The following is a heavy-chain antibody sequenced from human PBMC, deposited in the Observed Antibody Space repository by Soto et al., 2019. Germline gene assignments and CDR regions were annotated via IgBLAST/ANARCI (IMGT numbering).Heavy chain of an antibody. D-gene: IGHD3-22*01. CDR1: GGTFSSST. J-gene: IGHJ1*01. V-gene: IGHV1-69*01. Sequence: QVQLVQSGAEVRRPGSSVRVSCKASGGTFSSSTISWVRQAPGQGLEWVGGITPIFGKANYAQKFQGRVTITADESTSTAYMELSSLRSEDTALYFCARGWGSDSTTYYYAYWGQGTSVIVSS. CDR3: ARGWGSDSTTYYYAY. CDR2: ITPIFGKA.